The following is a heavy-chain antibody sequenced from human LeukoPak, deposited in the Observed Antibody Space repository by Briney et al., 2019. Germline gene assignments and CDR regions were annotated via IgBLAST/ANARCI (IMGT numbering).Heavy chain of an antibody. V-gene: IGHV4-39*07. CDR3: ARGPGYGYCSGGSCYGPWLPTSYYGMDV. J-gene: IGHJ6*02. CDR2: IYHSGST. Sequence: PSETLSLTCTVSGGSIRSSNYYWGWIRQPPGKGLECIGNIYHSGSTYYNPSLKSRVTISVDTSKNQFSLKLSSVTAADTAVYYCARGPGYGYCSGGSCYGPWLPTSYYGMDVWGQGTTVTVSS. D-gene: IGHD2-15*01. CDR1: GGSIRSSNYY.